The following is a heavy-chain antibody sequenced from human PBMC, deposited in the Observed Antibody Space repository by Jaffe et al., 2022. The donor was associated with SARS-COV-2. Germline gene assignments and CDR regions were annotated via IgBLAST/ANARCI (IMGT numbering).Heavy chain of an antibody. Sequence: QVQLQESGPGLVKPSETLSLTCTVSGGSISSYYWSWIRQPPGKGLEWIGYIYYSGSTNYNPSLKSRVTISVDTSKNQFSLKLSSVTAADTAVYYCARELYYYDSSDAFDIWGQGTMVTVSS. J-gene: IGHJ3*02. CDR2: IYYSGST. D-gene: IGHD3-22*01. V-gene: IGHV4-59*01. CDR3: ARELYYYDSSDAFDI. CDR1: GGSISSYY.